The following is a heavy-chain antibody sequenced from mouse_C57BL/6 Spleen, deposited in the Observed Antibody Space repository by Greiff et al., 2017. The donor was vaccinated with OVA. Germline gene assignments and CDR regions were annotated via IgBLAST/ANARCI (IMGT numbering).Heavy chain of an antibody. CDR1: GFSFNTYA. CDR2: IRSKSNNYAT. V-gene: IGHV10-1*01. D-gene: IGHD2-2*01. Sequence: EVKLVESGGGLVQPKGSLKLSCAASGFSFNTYAMNWVRQAPGKGLEWVARIRSKSNNYATYYADSVKDRFTISRDDSESMLYLQMNNLKTEDTAMYYCVREAVTDAMDYWGQGTSVTVSS. J-gene: IGHJ4*01. CDR3: VREAVTDAMDY.